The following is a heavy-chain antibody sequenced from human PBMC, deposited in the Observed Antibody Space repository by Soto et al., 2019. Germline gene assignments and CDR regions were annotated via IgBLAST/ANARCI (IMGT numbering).Heavy chain of an antibody. V-gene: IGHV3-48*01. J-gene: IGHJ3*02. CDR2: ISSSSSTI. CDR1: GFTFSSYS. D-gene: IGHD3-3*01. CDR3: ARDGSRFLEWNDAFDI. Sequence: GGSLRLSCAASGFTFSSYSMNWVRQAPGKGLEWVSYISSSSSTIYYADSVKGRFTISRDNAKNSLYLQMNSLRAEDTAVYYCARDGSRFLEWNDAFDIWGQGTMVTVSS.